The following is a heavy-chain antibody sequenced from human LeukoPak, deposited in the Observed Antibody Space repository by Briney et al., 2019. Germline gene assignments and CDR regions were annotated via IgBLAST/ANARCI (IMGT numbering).Heavy chain of an antibody. CDR1: GGTFSSYA. J-gene: IGHJ6*03. CDR3: ARSRITGTTGLYYYYYMDV. V-gene: IGHV1-69*05. Sequence: SVKVSCKASGGTFSSYAISWVRQAPGQGLEWMRGIIPIFGTANYAQKFQGRVTITTDESTSTAYMELSSLRSEDTAVYYCARSRITGTTGLYYYYYMDVWGKGTTVTVSS. CDR2: IIPIFGTA. D-gene: IGHD1-7*01.